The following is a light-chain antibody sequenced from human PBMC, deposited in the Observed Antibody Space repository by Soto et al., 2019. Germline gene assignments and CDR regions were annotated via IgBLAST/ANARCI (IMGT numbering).Light chain of an antibody. Sequence: EIVLTQSPGTLSLSPGQRATLSCRASQSIGSDSVAWYQQKPGQAPRLLIYDTSTRATGIPDRFGGSGSVTDFTLTSSRLEPDDFAVYSCQQSGSSLWTFGQGTKVEIK. CDR3: QQSGSSLWT. CDR2: DTS. CDR1: QSIGSDS. J-gene: IGKJ1*01. V-gene: IGKV3-20*01.